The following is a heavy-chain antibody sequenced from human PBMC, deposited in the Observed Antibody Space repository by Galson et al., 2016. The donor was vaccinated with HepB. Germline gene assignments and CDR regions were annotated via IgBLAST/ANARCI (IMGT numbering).Heavy chain of an antibody. J-gene: IGHJ5*02. Sequence: SETLSLTCTVSGGSISPYYWSWIRQPPGKGLEWIGYVYYSGSTYYNPSLERRVTISVDTSKNQFSLNLSSVTTADTAVYYCAMGGASSKWLFPWGQGTLVTVSS. CDR3: AMGGASSKWLFP. CDR2: VYYSGST. CDR1: GGSISPYY. D-gene: IGHD3-22*01. V-gene: IGHV4-59*01.